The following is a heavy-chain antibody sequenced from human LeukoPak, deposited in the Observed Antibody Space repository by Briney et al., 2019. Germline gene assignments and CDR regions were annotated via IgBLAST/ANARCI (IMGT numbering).Heavy chain of an antibody. CDR2: IYYSGST. Sequence: SETLSLTCTVSGVSISSSSYYWGWIRQPPGKGLEWIGSIYYSGSTYYNPSLKSRVTISVDTSKNQFSLKLSSVTAADTAVYYCARSWGSSWPFDYWGQGTLVTVSS. CDR1: GVSISSSSYY. V-gene: IGHV4-39*07. J-gene: IGHJ4*02. D-gene: IGHD6-13*01. CDR3: ARSWGSSWPFDY.